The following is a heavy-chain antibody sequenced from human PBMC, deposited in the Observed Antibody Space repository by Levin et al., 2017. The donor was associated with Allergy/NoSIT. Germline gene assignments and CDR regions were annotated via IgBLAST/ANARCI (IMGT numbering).Heavy chain of an antibody. D-gene: IGHD6-13*01. CDR2: IYTSGSI. Sequence: PSETLSLTCTVSGGSISGYYWSWIRQPAGKGLEWIGRIYTSGSINYNPSLKSRVTMSVDTSKNQFSLKLSSVTAADTAGYYCARIATAGSGKHYYGMDVWGQGSTVTVSS. V-gene: IGHV4-4*07. J-gene: IGHJ6*02. CDR3: ARIATAGSGKHYYGMDV. CDR1: GGSISGYY.